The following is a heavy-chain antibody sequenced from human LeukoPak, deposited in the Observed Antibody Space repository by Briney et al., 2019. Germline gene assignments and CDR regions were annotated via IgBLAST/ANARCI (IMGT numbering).Heavy chain of an antibody. V-gene: IGHV3-9*01. CDR2: INWNSGSI. CDR3: AKANSPYYYDSSGHD. J-gene: IGHJ4*02. CDR1: GFIFDDYA. D-gene: IGHD3-22*01. Sequence: QTGGSLRLSCAVSGFIFDDYAMHWVRQAPGKGLEWVSGINWNSGSIGYADSVKGRFTISRDNANNSLYLQMNSLRAEDTALYYCAKANSPYYYDSSGHDWGQGTLVTVSS.